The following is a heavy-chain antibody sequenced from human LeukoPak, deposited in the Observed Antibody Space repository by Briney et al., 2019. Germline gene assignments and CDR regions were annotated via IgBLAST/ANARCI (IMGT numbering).Heavy chain of an antibody. V-gene: IGHV3-30*18. D-gene: IGHD3-10*01. J-gene: IGHJ4*02. CDR3: AKSESFYGSGSHDY. CDR2: ISYDGSNK. Sequence: PGRSLRLSCAASGFTFSSYGMHWVRQAPGKGLEGVAVISYDGSNKYYADSVKGRFTISRDNSKNTLYLQMNSLRAEDTAVYYCAKSESFYGSGSHDYWGQGTLVTVSS. CDR1: GFTFSSYG.